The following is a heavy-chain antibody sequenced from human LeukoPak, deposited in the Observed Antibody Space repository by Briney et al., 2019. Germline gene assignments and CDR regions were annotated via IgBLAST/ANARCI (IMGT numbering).Heavy chain of an antibody. CDR3: ARLGPPRTTFRVWFDP. Sequence: LPGGSLRLSCAASGFTFSSYGMHWVRQAPGKGLEWVAVIWYDGSNKYYADSVKGRFTISRDNSKNTLYLQMNSLRAEDTAVYYCARLGPPRTTFRVWFDPWGQGTLVTVSS. V-gene: IGHV3-33*01. J-gene: IGHJ5*02. D-gene: IGHD2/OR15-2a*01. CDR2: IWYDGSNK. CDR1: GFTFSSYG.